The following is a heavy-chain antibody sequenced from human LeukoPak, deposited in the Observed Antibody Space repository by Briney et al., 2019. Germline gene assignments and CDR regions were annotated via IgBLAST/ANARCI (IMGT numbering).Heavy chain of an antibody. CDR1: GGSFSGYY. CDR3: ARGSGYSYGYDFDY. V-gene: IGHV4-34*01. D-gene: IGHD5-18*01. CDR2: INHSGST. J-gene: IGHJ4*02. Sequence: SETLSFTCAVYGGSFSGYYWSWIRQPPGKGLEWIGEINHSGSTNYNPSLKSRVTISVDTSKNQFSLKLSSVTAADTAVYYCARGSGYSYGYDFDYWGQGTLVTVSS.